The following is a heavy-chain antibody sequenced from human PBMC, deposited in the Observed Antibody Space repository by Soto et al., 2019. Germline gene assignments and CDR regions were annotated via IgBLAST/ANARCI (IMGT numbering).Heavy chain of an antibody. J-gene: IGHJ6*02. D-gene: IGHD5-18*01. CDR2: TYYRSKWYN. Sequence: PSQTLSLTCAISGDSVSSNSAAWNWIRQSPSRGLEWLGRTYYRSKWYNDYAVSVKSRITINPDTSKNQFSLQLNSVTPEDTAVYYCAARYSYAYRNYYGMDVWGQGTTVTVSS. CDR3: AARYSYAYRNYYGMDV. V-gene: IGHV6-1*01. CDR1: GDSVSSNSAA.